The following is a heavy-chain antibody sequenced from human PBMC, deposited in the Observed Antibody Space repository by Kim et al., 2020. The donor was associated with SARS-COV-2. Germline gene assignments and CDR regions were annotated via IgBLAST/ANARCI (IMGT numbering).Heavy chain of an antibody. CDR3: ARWAWSGFYSYNWFDT. CDR1: GYPFRNYY. V-gene: IGHV1-46*01. CDR2: INPTGGNT. D-gene: IGHD3-3*01. Sequence: ASVKVSCKASGYPFRNYYMNWVRQAPGQGLEWMAVINPTGGNTKYAQKFEGRVTVTRDTSTSTVYMELNNLRSDDTAVYYCARWAWSGFYSYNWFDTWGQGTRVTVSS. J-gene: IGHJ5*02.